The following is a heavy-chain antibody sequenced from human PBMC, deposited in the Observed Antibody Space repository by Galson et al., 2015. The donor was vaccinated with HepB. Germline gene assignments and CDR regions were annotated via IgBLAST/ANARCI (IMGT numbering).Heavy chain of an antibody. CDR1: GFTFDDYA. Sequence: SLRLSCAASGFTFDDYAMHWVRQAPGKGLEWVSGISWNSGSIGYADSVKGRFTISRDNAKNSLYLQMNSLRAEDTALYYCAKDKGGSGWYSEFDYWGQGTLVTVSS. CDR2: ISWNSGSI. D-gene: IGHD6-19*01. CDR3: AKDKGGSGWYSEFDY. V-gene: IGHV3-9*01. J-gene: IGHJ4*02.